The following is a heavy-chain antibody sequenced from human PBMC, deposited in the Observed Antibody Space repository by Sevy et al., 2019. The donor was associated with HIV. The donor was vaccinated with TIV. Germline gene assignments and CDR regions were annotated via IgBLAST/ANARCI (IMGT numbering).Heavy chain of an antibody. J-gene: IGHJ4*02. CDR2: VDPSAGNT. CDR1: GDTFTNNY. CDR3: VRADPDQHFDS. Sequence: ASVKVSCKASGDTFTNNYIHWVRQAPGQGLEWMGMVDPSAGNTTYAQKFQGRATMTRDTSTSILYMDLSSLRSEDTAVYYCVRADPDQHFDSWGQGTLVTGSS. V-gene: IGHV1-46*01.